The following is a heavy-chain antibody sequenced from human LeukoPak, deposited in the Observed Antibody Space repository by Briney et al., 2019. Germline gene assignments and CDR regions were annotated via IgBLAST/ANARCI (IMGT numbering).Heavy chain of an antibody. V-gene: IGHV3-23*01. Sequence: GGSLRLSCAASGFTFSSYAMSWVRQAPGKGLELVSAISGSGGSTYYADSVKGRFTISRDNYKNTLYLQMNSLRAEDTGVYYCAKTVVVRAAAFDYWGQGTLVTVSS. D-gene: IGHD2-2*01. J-gene: IGHJ4*02. CDR3: AKTVVVRAAAFDY. CDR2: ISGSGGST. CDR1: GFTFSSYA.